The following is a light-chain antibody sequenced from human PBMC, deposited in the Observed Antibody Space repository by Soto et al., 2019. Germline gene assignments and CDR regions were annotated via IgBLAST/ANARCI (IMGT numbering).Light chain of an antibody. CDR3: QQYGNSPTWT. CDR2: DTS. CDR1: QSVTSNY. Sequence: EIVLTQSPGTLSLSPGERATLSCRASQSVTSNYLAWYQQKPGQAPGLLIYDTSTRASGVPDRFSGSGSGTEFTLTISRLEPEDSAVYYCQQYGNSPTWTFGQGTKVDIK. J-gene: IGKJ1*01. V-gene: IGKV3-20*01.